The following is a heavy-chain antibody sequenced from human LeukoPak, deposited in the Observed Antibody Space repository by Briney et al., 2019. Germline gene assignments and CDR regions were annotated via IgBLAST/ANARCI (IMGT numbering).Heavy chain of an antibody. CDR1: GLTFSSYS. CDR3: ARSKDQDIVVVVAASESAFDI. D-gene: IGHD2-15*01. Sequence: GGSLGLSCAASGLTFSSYSMNWVRQAPGKGLEWASYISSSTIYYADSVKGRFTISRDNAKNSLYLQMNSLRAEDTAVYYCARSKDQDIVVVVAASESAFDIWGQGTMVTVSS. CDR2: ISSSTI. V-gene: IGHV3-48*01. J-gene: IGHJ3*02.